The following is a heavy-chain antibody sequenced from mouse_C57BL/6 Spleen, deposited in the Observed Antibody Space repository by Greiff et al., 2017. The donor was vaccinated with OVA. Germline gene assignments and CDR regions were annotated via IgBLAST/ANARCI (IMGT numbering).Heavy chain of an antibody. D-gene: IGHD2-4*01. V-gene: IGHV1-62-2*01. J-gene: IGHJ4*01. CDR3: ARHEGLSIYYDYGVGAMDY. CDR1: GYTFTVYT. CDR2: FYPGSGSI. Sequence: VQLQQSGAELVKPGASVKLSCKASGYTFTVYTIHWVKQRSGQGLEWIGWFYPGSGSIKYNEKFKDKATLTADKSSSTVYMELSRLTSEDSAVYFCARHEGLSIYYDYGVGAMDYWGQGTSVTVSS.